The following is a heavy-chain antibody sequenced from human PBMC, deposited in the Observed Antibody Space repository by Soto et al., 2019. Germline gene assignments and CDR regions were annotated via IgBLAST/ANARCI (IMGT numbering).Heavy chain of an antibody. V-gene: IGHV3-23*01. D-gene: IGHD2-15*01. J-gene: IGHJ4*02. Sequence: GGSLRLSCAASGFTFSSYAMSWVRQAPGKGLEWVSAISGSGGSTYYADSVKGRFTISRDNSKNTLYLQMNSLRAEDTAVYYCAKESCSGGSCYGGMDYWGQGTLVTVSS. CDR1: GFTFSSYA. CDR2: ISGSGGST. CDR3: AKESCSGGSCYGGMDY.